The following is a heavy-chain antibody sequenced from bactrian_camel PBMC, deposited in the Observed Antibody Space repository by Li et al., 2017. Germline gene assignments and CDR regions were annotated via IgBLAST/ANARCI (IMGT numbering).Heavy chain of an antibody. V-gene: IGHV3S55*01. CDR2: FHTAGST. CDR1: GLPSAC. CDR3: ATTGWDYYSDYAPFAY. D-gene: IGHD4*01. Sequence: VQLVESGGGAVQAGGSLRLHCAASGLPSACMAWFRQAPGREREGVATFHTAGSTNYVDSVKGQFTISRDRAKNTLYLEMHSLTTEDAHVYYCATTGWDYYSDYAPFAYWGQGTQVTVS. J-gene: IGHJ4*01.